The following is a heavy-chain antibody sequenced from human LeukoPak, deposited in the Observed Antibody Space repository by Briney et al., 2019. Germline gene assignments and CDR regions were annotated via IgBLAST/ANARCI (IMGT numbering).Heavy chain of an antibody. D-gene: IGHD3-22*01. V-gene: IGHV4-38-2*02. CDR3: ARGPYSYDSSGAFDI. CDR1: GYPISSGYY. Sequence: SETLSLTCTVSGYPISSGYYWGWIRQPPGKGLEWIGSIYHSGSTYYNPSLKSRVTISVDTSKNQFSLKLSSVTAADTAVYFCARGPYSYDSSGAFDIWGQGTMVTVSS. CDR2: IYHSGST. J-gene: IGHJ3*02.